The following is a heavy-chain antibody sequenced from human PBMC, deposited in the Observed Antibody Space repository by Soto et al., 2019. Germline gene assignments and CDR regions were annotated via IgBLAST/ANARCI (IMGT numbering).Heavy chain of an antibody. CDR3: AATGYTYGYHYDH. CDR2: IDPSDSST. Sequence: GESLKISCKGSGYTFTSYWITWVRQMPGKGLEWMGRIDPSDSSTNYSQSFQGHVTISTDKSISTAHLQWSSLKVSDTAMYYCAATGYTYGYHYDHWGQGTQITVSS. V-gene: IGHV5-10-1*01. D-gene: IGHD5-18*01. J-gene: IGHJ4*02. CDR1: GYTFTSYW.